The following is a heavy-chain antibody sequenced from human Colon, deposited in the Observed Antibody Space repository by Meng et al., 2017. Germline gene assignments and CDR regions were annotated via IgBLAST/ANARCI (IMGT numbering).Heavy chain of an antibody. CDR1: GFTFSSYW. Sequence: GESLKISCAASGFTFSSYWLHWVRQGPGKGLVWVSRINGDGSDTNYAGSVKGRFTISRDNDKNTMFLQMNSLTAEDTAVYYFTRDFDAATNCWGQGTLVTVSS. CDR2: INGDGSDT. CDR3: TRDFDAATNC. V-gene: IGHV3-74*01. J-gene: IGHJ4*02.